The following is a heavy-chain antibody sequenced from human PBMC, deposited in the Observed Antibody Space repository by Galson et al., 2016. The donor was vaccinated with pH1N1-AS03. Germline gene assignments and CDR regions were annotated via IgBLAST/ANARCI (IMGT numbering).Heavy chain of an antibody. CDR3: ARAAAGTASLV. CDR2: INPYNGNT. Sequence: SVKVSCKASGYIFTGFYVHWVRQAPGQGLEWMGWINPYNGNTNYAQRLQGGVTMTTDTSTSTAYMELRSLRSDDTAVYYCARAAAGTASLVWGQGTLVTVSS. CDR1: GYIFTGFY. J-gene: IGHJ4*02. D-gene: IGHD6-13*01. V-gene: IGHV1-18*04.